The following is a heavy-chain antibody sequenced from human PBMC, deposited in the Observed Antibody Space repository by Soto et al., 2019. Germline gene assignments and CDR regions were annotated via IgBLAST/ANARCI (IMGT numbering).Heavy chain of an antibody. V-gene: IGHV3-23*01. J-gene: IGHJ4*02. CDR2: IAVNGATT. CDR1: GFTFSNYP. Sequence: EVQVLESGGGLVQPGGSLRLSCAASGFTFSNYPMSWVRQAPGKGLECVSVIAVNGATTYYADSVKGRFTISRDNSKNTLYLQMNSLRAEDAAVYYCAKMNLYRLVGANDYWGQGTLVIVSS. CDR3: AKMNLYRLVGANDY. D-gene: IGHD1-26*01.